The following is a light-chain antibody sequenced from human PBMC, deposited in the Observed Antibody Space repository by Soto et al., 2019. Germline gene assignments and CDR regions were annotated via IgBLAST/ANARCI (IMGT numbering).Light chain of an antibody. V-gene: IGLV4-69*01. CDR2: LNSDGIH. J-gene: IGLJ1*01. Sequence: QLVLTQSPSASASLGASVKLTCTLSSGHSNYAIAWHQQQPEKGPRYLMKLNSDGIHSKGAGIPDRVPGSSSGAGRYLTNSRHHCRDEADYYCQTGVTGIQVFGTGTKLTVL. CDR3: QTGVTGIQV. CDR1: SGHSNYA.